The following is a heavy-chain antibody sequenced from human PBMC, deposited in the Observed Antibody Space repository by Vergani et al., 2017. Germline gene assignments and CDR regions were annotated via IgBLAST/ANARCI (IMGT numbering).Heavy chain of an antibody. V-gene: IGHV3-9*01. Sequence: EVQLVESGGGLVQPGRSLRLSCAASGFTFDDYAMHWVRQAPGKGLEWVSGISWNSGSIGYADSVKGRFTISRDNSKNTLYLQMNSLRAEDTAVYYCASQLRWDDAFDIWGQETMVTVSS. CDR1: GFTFDDYA. CDR3: ASQLRWDDAFDI. D-gene: IGHD4-23*01. J-gene: IGHJ3*02. CDR2: ISWNSGSI.